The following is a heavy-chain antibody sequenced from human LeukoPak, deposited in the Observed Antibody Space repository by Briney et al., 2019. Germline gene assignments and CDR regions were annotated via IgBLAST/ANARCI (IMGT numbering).Heavy chain of an antibody. CDR3: ARGGAGNDFWSNYYFDY. CDR2: ISSSSSYI. CDR1: GFTFSSYS. Sequence: GGSLRLSCAASGFTFSSYSMNWVRQAPGKGLEWVSSISSSSSYIYYADSVKGRFTISRDNAKNSLYLQMNSLRAEDTAVYYCARGGAGNDFWSNYYFDYWGQGTLVTVSS. D-gene: IGHD3-3*01. V-gene: IGHV3-21*01. J-gene: IGHJ4*02.